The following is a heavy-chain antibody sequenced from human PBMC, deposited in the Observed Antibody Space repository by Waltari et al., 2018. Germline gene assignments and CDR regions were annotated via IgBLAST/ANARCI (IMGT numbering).Heavy chain of an antibody. V-gene: IGHV1-69*08. Sequence: QVQLVQSGAEVKKPGSSVKVSCKASGGTFSSYAISWVRQAPGQGLEWMGRIIPIFGTANYAQKFQVRVTITADKSTSTAYMELSSLRAEDTAVYYCAKEGLGAYCLDYWGQGTLVTVSS. J-gene: IGHJ4*02. D-gene: IGHD2-21*01. CDR3: AKEGLGAYCLDY. CDR1: GGTFSSYA. CDR2: IIPIFGTA.